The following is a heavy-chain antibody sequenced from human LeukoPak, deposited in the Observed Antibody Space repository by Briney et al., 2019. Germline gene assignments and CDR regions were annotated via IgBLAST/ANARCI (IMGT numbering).Heavy chain of an antibody. CDR3: ARDYYYGSGSVYAFDI. Sequence: SETLSLTCTVSGGSISSGSYYWSWIRQPVGKGLEWIGRIYTSGSTNYNPSLKSRVSISVDTSKKQFSLKLNSVTAADTAVYYCARDYYYGSGSVYAFDIWGQGTMVTVSS. CDR2: IYTSGST. V-gene: IGHV4-61*02. D-gene: IGHD3-10*01. J-gene: IGHJ3*02. CDR1: GGSISSGSYY.